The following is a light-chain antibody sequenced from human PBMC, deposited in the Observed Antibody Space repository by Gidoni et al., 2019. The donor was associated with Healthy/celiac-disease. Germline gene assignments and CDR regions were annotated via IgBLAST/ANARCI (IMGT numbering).Light chain of an antibody. V-gene: IGKV3-11*01. CDR3: QQRSNWRDT. CDR2: DAS. CDR1: QSVSSY. Sequence: EIVLTQSPATLSLSPGERATLSCRASQSVSSYLAWYQQKPGQAHRLLIYDASNRATGIPARFSGSGSGTDFTLTISSLEPEEFAVYYCQQRSNWRDTFGQGTRLEIK. J-gene: IGKJ5*01.